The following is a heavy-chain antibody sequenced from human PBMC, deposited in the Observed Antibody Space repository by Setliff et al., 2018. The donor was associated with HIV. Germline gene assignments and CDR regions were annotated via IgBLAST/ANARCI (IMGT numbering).Heavy chain of an antibody. CDR3: ASGEDSGTYGEPYDS. J-gene: IGHJ4*02. CDR2: INHSGST. V-gene: IGHV4-34*01. D-gene: IGHD1-26*01. CDR1: GGSFSGFC. Sequence: SETLSLTCAVYGGSFSGFCWNWIRQPPGKGLEWIGEINHSGSTNYNPSLKSRVTISVDTSKNQFSLKLHSVTAADTAVYYCASGEDSGTYGEPYDSWGQGALVTVSS.